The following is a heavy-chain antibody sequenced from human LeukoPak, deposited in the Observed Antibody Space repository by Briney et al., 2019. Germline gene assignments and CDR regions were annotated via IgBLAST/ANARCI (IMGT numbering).Heavy chain of an antibody. CDR2: IKQDGSEK. CDR3: ARASLLYCSGGSCRRHFDY. J-gene: IGHJ4*02. V-gene: IGHV3-7*02. CDR1: GFTFSSYW. Sequence: GGSLRLSCAASGFTFSSYWMSWVRQAPGKGLEWVANIKQDGSEKYYVDSVKGRFTISRDNAKNSLYLQMNSLRAEDTAVYYCARASLLYCSGGSCRRHFDYWGQGTLVTVSS. D-gene: IGHD2-15*01.